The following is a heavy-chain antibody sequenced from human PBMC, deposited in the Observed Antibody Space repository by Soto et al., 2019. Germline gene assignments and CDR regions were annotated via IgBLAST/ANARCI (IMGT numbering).Heavy chain of an antibody. CDR1: GDSISRNGYF. Sequence: PSETLSLTCTVSGDSISRNGYFWTWIRQHPGKGLEWFGYIYYSGRSYYNPSLKSRVIISVDTSKNQFSLNLTAVTAADTAVYYCARGTMLRGPGYYYAMDVWGQGTTVTVSS. CDR3: ARGTMLRGPGYYYAMDV. CDR2: IYYSGRS. J-gene: IGHJ6*02. V-gene: IGHV4-31*03. D-gene: IGHD3-10*01.